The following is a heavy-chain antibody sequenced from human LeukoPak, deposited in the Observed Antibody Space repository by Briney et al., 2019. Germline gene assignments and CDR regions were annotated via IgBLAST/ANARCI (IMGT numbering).Heavy chain of an antibody. Sequence: SETLSLACTVSGGSISSYYWSWVRQPPGKGLEWIGYIFYTGSTNYNPSLKSRVTISVLTSKNRFSLKLSSVTAADTAVYYCATLTGGDDAFDIWGQGTMVTVSS. V-gene: IGHV4-59*01. D-gene: IGHD4-23*01. J-gene: IGHJ3*02. CDR1: GGSISSYY. CDR3: ATLTGGDDAFDI. CDR2: IFYTGST.